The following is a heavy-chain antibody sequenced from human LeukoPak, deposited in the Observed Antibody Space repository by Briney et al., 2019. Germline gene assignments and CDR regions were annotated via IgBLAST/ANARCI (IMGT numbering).Heavy chain of an antibody. CDR1: GQTFTIYT. CDR3: ARELGGFGELLYYFDY. D-gene: IGHD3-10*01. J-gene: IGHJ4*02. V-gene: IGHV1-3*01. Sequence: ASVKVSCKTSGQTFTIYTLHWVRQAPGQRLEWMGWINAADGNTKYSQKFQGRVTITADESTSTAYMELSSLRSEDTAVYYCARELGGFGELLYYFDYWGQGTLVTVSS. CDR2: INAADGNT.